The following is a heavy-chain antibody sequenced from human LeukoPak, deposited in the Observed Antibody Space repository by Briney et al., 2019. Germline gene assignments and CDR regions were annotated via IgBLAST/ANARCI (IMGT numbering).Heavy chain of an antibody. Sequence: SETLSLTCTVSGGSISSYYWGWIRQPPGKGLEWIGYIYYSGSTNYNPSLKSRVTISVDTSKSQFSLKLSSVTAADTAVYYCARSHGSGSYYDNWFDPWGQGTLVTVSS. D-gene: IGHD3-10*01. V-gene: IGHV4-59*01. CDR2: IYYSGST. CDR1: GGSISSYY. CDR3: ARSHGSGSYYDNWFDP. J-gene: IGHJ5*02.